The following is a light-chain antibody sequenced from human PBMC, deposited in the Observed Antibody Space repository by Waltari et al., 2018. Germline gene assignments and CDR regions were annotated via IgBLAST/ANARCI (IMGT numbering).Light chain of an antibody. CDR1: QSVRSN. CDR3: QQSYSTPLT. Sequence: EIVMTQSPGTLSVSPGERATLSCRASQSVRSNFAWYQQKPGQAPRLIIYGAVTRGTDVPARFSGSGSGTDFTLTISSLQPEDFATYYCQQSYSTPLTFGGGTKVEIK. V-gene: IGKV3-15*01. CDR2: GAV. J-gene: IGKJ4*01.